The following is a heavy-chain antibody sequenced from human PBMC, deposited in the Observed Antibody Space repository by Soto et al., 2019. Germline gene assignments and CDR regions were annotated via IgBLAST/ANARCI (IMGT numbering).Heavy chain of an antibody. D-gene: IGHD5-18*01. CDR3: AKGQNPRVDTAMVTLDY. V-gene: IGHV3-30*18. J-gene: IGHJ4*02. CDR2: ISYDGSHK. Sequence: GGSLRLSCAASGFPFSSYGMHWVCQAPAKGLEWVGVISYDGSHKYYPDSVKGRFTISRDNTKNTMYLQMNSLTAGDTAVYYCAKGQNPRVDTAMVTLDYWGQGTPVTVSS. CDR1: GFPFSSYG.